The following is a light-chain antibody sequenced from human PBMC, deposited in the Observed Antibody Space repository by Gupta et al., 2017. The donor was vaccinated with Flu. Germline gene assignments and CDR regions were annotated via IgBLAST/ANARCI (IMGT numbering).Light chain of an antibody. Sequence: QSALTQPPSASGSPGQSVTISCTGTSSDIGGYNYVSWYQQHPGKAPKLMIYEVTKRPSGVPDRFAGSKSGNTASLTVSGLQADDDAYYYCSSFAGRNNYVFGSGTKVAVL. J-gene: IGLJ1*01. CDR1: SSDIGGYNY. CDR3: SSFAGRNNYV. V-gene: IGLV2-8*01. CDR2: EVT.